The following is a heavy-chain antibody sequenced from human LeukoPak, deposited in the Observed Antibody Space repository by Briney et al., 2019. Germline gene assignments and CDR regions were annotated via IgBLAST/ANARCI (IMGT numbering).Heavy chain of an antibody. Sequence: SETLSLTCTVSGGSISSYYWSWIRQPPGKGLEWIGYIYYSGSTYYSPSLKSRVTISVDLSKSQFSLKLSSVTAADTAVYFCARDPRGYCSGGSCYFSVFDIRGQGKMVTVSS. CDR1: GGSISSYY. D-gene: IGHD2-15*01. J-gene: IGHJ3*02. CDR3: ARDPRGYCSGGSCYFSVFDI. V-gene: IGHV4-59*12. CDR2: IYYSGST.